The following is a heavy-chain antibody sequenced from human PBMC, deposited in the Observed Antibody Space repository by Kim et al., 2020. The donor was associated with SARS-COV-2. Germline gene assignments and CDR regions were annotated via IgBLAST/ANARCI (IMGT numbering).Heavy chain of an antibody. D-gene: IGHD3-9*01. Sequence: SETLSLTCSVSGGSMNSDDSCWSWIRQSPGKGREWIGSTYYSGVTFYNPSLKSRLTLSVDKSNNQFSLTLSPVTAADTAVYYCARTHENYDSWYDPWGQGTLVIVSS. V-gene: IGHV4-30-4*01. CDR3: ARTHENYDSWYDP. CDR1: GGSMNSDDSC. J-gene: IGHJ5*02. CDR2: TYYSGVT.